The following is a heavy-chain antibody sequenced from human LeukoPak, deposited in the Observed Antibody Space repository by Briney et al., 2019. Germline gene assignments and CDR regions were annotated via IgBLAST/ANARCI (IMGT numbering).Heavy chain of an antibody. J-gene: IGHJ4*02. CDR2: ISSSSSYI. CDR1: GFTFSSYS. CDR3: AKLYPSGSYYSDIDY. Sequence: KAGGSLRLSCAASGFTFSSYSMNWVRQAPGKGLEWVSSISSSSSYIYYADSVKGRFTISRDNAKNSLYLQMNSLRAEDTAVYYCAKLYPSGSYYSDIDYWGQGTLVTVSS. D-gene: IGHD1-26*01. V-gene: IGHV3-21*04.